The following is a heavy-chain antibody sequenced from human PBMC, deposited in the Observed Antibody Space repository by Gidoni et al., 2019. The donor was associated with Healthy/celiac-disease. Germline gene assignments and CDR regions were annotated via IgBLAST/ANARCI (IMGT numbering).Heavy chain of an antibody. D-gene: IGHD5-18*01. V-gene: IGHV3-53*01. CDR3: ARGDGSTYPHAFDI. Sequence: EVQLVESGGGLIQPGGSLRLSCAASGFTVSSNYMSWVRQAPGKGLGWVSVIYSGGSTYYADSVKGRFTISRDNSKNTLYLQMNSLRAEDTAVYYCARGDGSTYPHAFDIWGQGTMVTVSS. J-gene: IGHJ3*02. CDR1: GFTVSSNY. CDR2: IYSGGST.